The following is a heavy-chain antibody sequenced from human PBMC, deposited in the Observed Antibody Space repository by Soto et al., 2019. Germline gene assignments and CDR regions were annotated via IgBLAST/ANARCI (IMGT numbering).Heavy chain of an antibody. CDR3: AKLPVGCSGGTCYSSIGY. CDR1: GFTFSSYA. D-gene: IGHD2-15*01. Sequence: EVQLLESGGGLVQPGGSLRLSCAASGFTFSSYAMSWVRQAPGTGLEWVSAISGSGRNTYDADSVKGRFTISRDNSKNTLYLQMNSLRADDSAIYYCAKLPVGCSGGTCYSSIGYWGQGSLVTVSS. CDR2: ISGSGRNT. V-gene: IGHV3-23*01. J-gene: IGHJ4*02.